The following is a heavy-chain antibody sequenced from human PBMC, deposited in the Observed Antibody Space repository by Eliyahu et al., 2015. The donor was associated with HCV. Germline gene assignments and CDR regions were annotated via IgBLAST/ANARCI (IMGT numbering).Heavy chain of an antibody. D-gene: IGHD3-9*01. CDR2: IYYSGST. J-gene: IGHJ4*02. Sequence: QVQLQESGPGLVKPSETLSLTCTVSGGSISSYYWSWIRQPPGKGLEWIGYIYYSGSTNYNPSLKSRVTISVDTSKNQFSLKLSSVTAADTAVYYCARGNDILTGYYLAADYWGQGTLVTVSS. CDR1: GGSISSYY. V-gene: IGHV4-59*01. CDR3: ARGNDILTGYYLAADY.